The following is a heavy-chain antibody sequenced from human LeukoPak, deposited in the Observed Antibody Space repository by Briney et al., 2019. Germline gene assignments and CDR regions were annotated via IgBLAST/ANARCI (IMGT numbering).Heavy chain of an antibody. CDR2: ISYDGSNK. CDR3: AREDTAMVLIDY. CDR1: GFTFSSYA. J-gene: IGHJ4*02. Sequence: GRSLRLSCAASGFTFSSYAMHWVRQAPGKGLEWVAVISYDGSNKYYADSVKGRFTISRDNFKNTLYLQMNSLRAEDTAVYYCAREDTAMVLIDYWGQGTLVTVSS. D-gene: IGHD5-18*01. V-gene: IGHV3-30-3*01.